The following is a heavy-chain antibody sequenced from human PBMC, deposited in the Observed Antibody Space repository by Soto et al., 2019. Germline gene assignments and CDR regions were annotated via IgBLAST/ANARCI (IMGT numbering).Heavy chain of an antibody. J-gene: IGHJ3*02. D-gene: IGHD1-26*01. Sequence: ASVKVSCKASGYTFTGYYMHWVRQAPGQGLEWMGWISAYNGNTNYAQKLQGRVTMTTDTSTSTAYMELRSLRSDDTAVYYCARDSGSYYRSGAFDIWGQGAMVTVSS. CDR2: ISAYNGNT. CDR1: GYTFTGYY. CDR3: ARDSGSYYRSGAFDI. V-gene: IGHV1-18*04.